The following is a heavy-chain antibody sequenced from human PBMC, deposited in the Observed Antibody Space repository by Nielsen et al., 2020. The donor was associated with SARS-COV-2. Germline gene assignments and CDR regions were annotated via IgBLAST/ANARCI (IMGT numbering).Heavy chain of an antibody. D-gene: IGHD6-19*01. CDR1: GYTFTSYG. CDR3: ARAEQWLVRNFEGSYFDY. V-gene: IGHV1-69*13. J-gene: IGHJ4*02. CDR2: IIPIFGTA. Sequence: SVKVSCKASGYTFTSYGISWVRQAPGQGLEWMGGIIPIFGTANYAQKFQGRVTITADESTSTAYMELSSLRSEDTAVYYCARAEQWLVRNFEGSYFDYWGQGTLVTVSS.